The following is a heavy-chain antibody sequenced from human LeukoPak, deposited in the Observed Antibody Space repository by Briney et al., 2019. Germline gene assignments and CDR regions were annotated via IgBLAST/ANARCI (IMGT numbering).Heavy chain of an antibody. J-gene: IGHJ4*02. V-gene: IGHV3-23*01. Sequence: GGSLRLSCAASGFTFRHYGMSWVRQAPGKGLEWVAAISGSGGGTYYADSVKGRFTISRDNSKNTLYLQMNSLRAEDTAVYYCAKVPGYSSGWYGSHFDYWGQGTLVTVSS. CDR2: ISGSGGGT. CDR3: AKVPGYSSGWYGSHFDY. CDR1: GFTFRHYG. D-gene: IGHD6-19*01.